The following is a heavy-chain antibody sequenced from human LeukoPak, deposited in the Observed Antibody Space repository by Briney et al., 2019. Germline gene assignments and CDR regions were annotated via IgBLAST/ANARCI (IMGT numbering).Heavy chain of an antibody. CDR2: ISAYNGNT. CDR1: GYTFTSYG. CDR3: ARVRVRHYCSGGSCYSGDY. D-gene: IGHD2-15*01. Sequence: EASVKVSCKASGYTFTSYGISWVRQAPGQGLEWMGWISAYNGNTNYAQKLQGRVTMTTDTSTSTAYMELRSLRSDDTAVYYCARVRVRHYCSGGSCYSGDYWGQGTLVTVSS. V-gene: IGHV1-18*01. J-gene: IGHJ4*02.